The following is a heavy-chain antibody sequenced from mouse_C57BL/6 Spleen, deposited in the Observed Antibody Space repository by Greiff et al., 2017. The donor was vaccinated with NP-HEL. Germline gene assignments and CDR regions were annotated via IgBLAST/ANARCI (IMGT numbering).Heavy chain of an antibody. CDR1: GYTFTSYW. J-gene: IGHJ4*01. CDR3: ARGTAQVAMDY. Sequence: QVQLQQPGAELVKPGASVKMSCKASGYTFTSYWLTWVKQRPGQGLEWIGDISPGSGSTNYNEKFKSKATLTVDTSSSTAYMQLSSLTSEDSAVYYCARGTAQVAMDYWGQGTSVTVSS. D-gene: IGHD3-2*02. CDR2: ISPGSGST. V-gene: IGHV1-55*01.